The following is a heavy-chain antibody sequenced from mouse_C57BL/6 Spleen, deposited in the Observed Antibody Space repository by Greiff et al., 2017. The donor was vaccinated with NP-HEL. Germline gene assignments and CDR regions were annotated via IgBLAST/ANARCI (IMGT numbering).Heavy chain of an antibody. V-gene: IGHV1-7*01. J-gene: IGHJ4*01. CDR2: INPSSGYT. CDR1: GYTFTSYW. Sequence: VQLQQSGAELAKPGASVKLSCKASGYTFTSYWMHWVKQRPGQGLEWIGYINPSSGYTKYNQKFKDKATLTADKSSSTAYMQLSSLTYEDSAVYDCARSEARDYYAMDYWGQGTSVTVSS. CDR3: ARSEARDYYAMDY. D-gene: IGHD6-1*01.